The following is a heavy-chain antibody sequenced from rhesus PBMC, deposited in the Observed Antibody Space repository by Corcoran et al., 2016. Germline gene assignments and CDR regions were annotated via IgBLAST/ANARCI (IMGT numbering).Heavy chain of an antibody. J-gene: IGHJ3*01. CDR1: GGSISSSY. CDR2: HYGSGSST. Sequence: QLQLQESGPGLVKPSETLSVTCAVSGGSISSSYWSWIRQAPGKGLEWIGYHYGSGSSTNYNPSLKSRVTLSVYTSKNQLSLKLSSVTTADTAVYYCARDRTDYYYDSGYYGYDAFDFWGQGLRVTVSS. D-gene: IGHD3-28*01. CDR3: ARDRTDYYYDSGYYGYDAFDF. V-gene: IGHV4-169*02.